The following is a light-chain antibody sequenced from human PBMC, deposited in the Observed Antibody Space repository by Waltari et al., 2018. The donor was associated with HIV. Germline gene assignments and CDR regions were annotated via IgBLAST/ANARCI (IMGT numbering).Light chain of an antibody. CDR2: GST. CDR1: SSNIGAGFD. Sequence: SVSGAPGQGVTISCTGGSSNIGAGFDVHWYQQFPGTAPKLLIYGSTNRQSGVPDRFSGSKSGTSASLAIVGLQAEDEADYYCQSYDSSLSGWVFGGGTKLTVL. J-gene: IGLJ3*02. V-gene: IGLV1-40*01. CDR3: QSYDSSLSGWV.